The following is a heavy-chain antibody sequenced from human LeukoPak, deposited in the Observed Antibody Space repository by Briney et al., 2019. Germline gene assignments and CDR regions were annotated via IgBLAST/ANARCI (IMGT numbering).Heavy chain of an antibody. CDR2: ISWNSGSI. CDR3: AKGDSSGFYYFDY. CDR1: GFTFSSYA. D-gene: IGHD3-22*01. J-gene: IGHJ4*02. Sequence: GGSLRLSCAASGFTFSSYAMHWVRQAPGKGLEWVSGISWNSGSIGYADSVKGRFTISRDNAKNSLYLQMNSLRAEDTALYYCAKGDSSGFYYFDYWGQGTLVTVSS. V-gene: IGHV3-9*01.